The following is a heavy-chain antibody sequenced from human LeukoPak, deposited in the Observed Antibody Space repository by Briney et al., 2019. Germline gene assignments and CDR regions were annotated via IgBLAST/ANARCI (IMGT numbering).Heavy chain of an antibody. CDR2: MNQDGSER. CDR3: ARGGLYYFEY. D-gene: IGHD2-2*02. V-gene: IGHV3-7*03. J-gene: IGHJ4*02. CDR1: GFTFSHFW. Sequence: GGSLRLSCAASGFTFSHFWMSWVRQAPGKGLEWVATMNQDGSERYYVDSVKGRFTISRDNARNSLYLQMNSLRVQDTAVYYCARGGLYYFEYWGRGTLVTVSS.